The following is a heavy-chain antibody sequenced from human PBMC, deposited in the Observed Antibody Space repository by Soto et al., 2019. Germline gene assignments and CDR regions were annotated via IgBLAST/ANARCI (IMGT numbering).Heavy chain of an antibody. Sequence: SETLSLTCSVSGGSLSSSNYYWGWIRQPPGKGLEWIGSIYFSGNSYYNPSLKSRGTISVDTAKNQFSLKLSSVTAADTAVYYCVRSLVAAAGTGDYFVFWGQGTLVTL. D-gene: IGHD6-13*01. CDR2: IYFSGNS. CDR3: VRSLVAAAGTGDYFVF. V-gene: IGHV4-39*01. CDR1: GGSLSSSNYY. J-gene: IGHJ4*02.